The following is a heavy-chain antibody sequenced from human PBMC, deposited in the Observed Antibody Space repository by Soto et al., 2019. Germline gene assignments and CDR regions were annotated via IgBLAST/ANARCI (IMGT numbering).Heavy chain of an antibody. CDR2: IYYSGST. CDR3: ARHSRGIAAAGTRGGGYYYYYGMDV. J-gene: IGHJ6*02. Sequence: SETLSLTCTVSGGSISSSSYYWGWIRQPPGKGLEWIGSIYYSGSTYYNPSLKSRVTISVDTSKNQFSLKLSSVTAADTAVYYCARHSRGIAAAGTRGGGYYYYYGMDVWGQGTTVTVSS. CDR1: GGSISSSSYY. D-gene: IGHD6-13*01. V-gene: IGHV4-39*01.